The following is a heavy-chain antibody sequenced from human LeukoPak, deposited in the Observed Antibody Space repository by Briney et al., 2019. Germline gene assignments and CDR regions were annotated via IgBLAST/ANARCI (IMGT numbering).Heavy chain of an antibody. D-gene: IGHD3-16*01. CDR2: ISGSGGST. CDR3: AKILGRTYYGMDV. CDR1: GFTFSSYA. J-gene: IGHJ6*02. Sequence: GGSLRPSCAASGFTFSSYAMSWVRQAPGKGLEWVSAISGSGGSTYYADSVKGRFTISRDNSKNTLYLQMNSLRAEDTAVYYCAKILGRTYYGMDVWGQGTTVTVSS. V-gene: IGHV3-23*01.